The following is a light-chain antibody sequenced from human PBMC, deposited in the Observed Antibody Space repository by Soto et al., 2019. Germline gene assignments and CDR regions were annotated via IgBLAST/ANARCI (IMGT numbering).Light chain of an antibody. CDR3: QQYGSSPAAT. Sequence: EIVLTQSPGTLSLSPGERATLSCRASQSVSSSYLAWYQQKPGQAPRLLIYGASSRATGIPDRFSGSGSGTDFTLAIGRLEPEDFALYYCQQYGSSPAATFGQGTKLEIK. J-gene: IGKJ2*01. CDR1: QSVSSSY. V-gene: IGKV3-20*01. CDR2: GAS.